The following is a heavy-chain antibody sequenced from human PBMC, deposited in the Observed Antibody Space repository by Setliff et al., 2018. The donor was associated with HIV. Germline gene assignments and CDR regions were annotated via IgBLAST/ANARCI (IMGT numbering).Heavy chain of an antibody. CDR3: ARDYIHVFDI. Sequence: SETLSLTCTVSGYSISSRYYWGWIRQPPGKGLEWIGSVYHTGSTFYNPSLKSRVTMSADTSKNQFSLKLSSVTAADTAVYYCARDYIHVFDIWGQGTMVTVSS. CDR2: VYHTGST. V-gene: IGHV4-38-2*02. CDR1: GYSISSRYY. J-gene: IGHJ3*02.